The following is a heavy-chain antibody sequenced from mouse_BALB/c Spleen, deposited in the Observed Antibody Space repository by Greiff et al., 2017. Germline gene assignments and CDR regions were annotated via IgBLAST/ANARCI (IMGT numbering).Heavy chain of an antibody. D-gene: IGHD1-1*01. V-gene: IGHV1-14*01. J-gene: IGHJ2*01. Sequence: VQLQQSGPELVKPGASVKMSCKASGYTFTSYVMHWVKQKPGQGLEWIGYINPYNDGTKYNEKFKGKATLTSDKSSSTAYMELSSLTSEDSAVYYCASPITTVVAGFDYWGQGTTLTVSS. CDR3: ASPITTVVAGFDY. CDR2: INPYNDGT. CDR1: GYTFTSYV.